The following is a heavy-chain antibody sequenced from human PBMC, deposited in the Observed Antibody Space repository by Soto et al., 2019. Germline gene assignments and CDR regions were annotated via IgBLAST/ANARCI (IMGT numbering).Heavy chain of an antibody. V-gene: IGHV3-33*01. CDR1: GFTFSNYG. J-gene: IGHJ1*01. CDR3: GREYCSGDNCSPGLQH. CDR2: IWYDGSDK. Sequence: QVQLVESGGGVVQPGRSLRLSCAASGFTFSNYGMHWVRQAPGKGLEWVAVIWYDGSDKYYEDSVKGRLTVSRDNSKNTLYLQMNSLRGEDTAVYYCGREYCSGDNCSPGLQHWGQDTLVTVS. D-gene: IGHD2-15*01.